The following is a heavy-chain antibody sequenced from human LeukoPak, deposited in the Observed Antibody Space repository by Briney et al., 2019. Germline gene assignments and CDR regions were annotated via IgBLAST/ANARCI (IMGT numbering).Heavy chain of an antibody. V-gene: IGHV3-30*01. Sequence: GGSLRLSCAASGFTFSSYAMHWVRQAPGKGLEWVAVISYDGSNKYYPDSVKGRFTISRDNSKNTLYLQMNSLRAEDTAVYYCARESELLGYCSSTSCYTTYMDVWGKGTTVTVSS. CDR3: ARESELLGYCSSTSCYTTYMDV. CDR2: ISYDGSNK. CDR1: GFTFSSYA. J-gene: IGHJ6*03. D-gene: IGHD2-2*02.